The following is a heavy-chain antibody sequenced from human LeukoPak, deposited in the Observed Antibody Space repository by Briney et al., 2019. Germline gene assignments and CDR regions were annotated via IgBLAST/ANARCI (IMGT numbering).Heavy chain of an antibody. J-gene: IGHJ6*03. Sequence: SETLSLTCAVYGGSFSGYCWSWIRQPPGKGLEWIGEINHSGSTNYNPSLKSRVTISVDTSKNQFSLKLRSVTAADTAVYYCARGRLNIAACRYYYYYMDVWGKGTTVTVSS. CDR1: GGSFSGYC. CDR3: ARGRLNIAACRYYYYYMDV. V-gene: IGHV4-34*01. D-gene: IGHD6-13*01. CDR2: INHSGST.